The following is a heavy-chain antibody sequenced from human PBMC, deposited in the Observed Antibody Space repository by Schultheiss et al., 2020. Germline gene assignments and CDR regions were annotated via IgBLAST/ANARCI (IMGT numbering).Heavy chain of an antibody. J-gene: IGHJ5*02. Sequence: SQTLSLTCTVSGGSISSSSYYWGWIRQPPGKGLEWIGYIYYSGSTNYNPSLKSRVTISVDTSKNRFSLRLSSVTAADTAVYYCATSPGRAYCGGDCFSGWFDPWGQGTLVTVSS. V-gene: IGHV4-61*03. CDR1: GGSISSSSYY. CDR2: IYYSGST. CDR3: ATSPGRAYCGGDCFSGWFDP. D-gene: IGHD2-21*02.